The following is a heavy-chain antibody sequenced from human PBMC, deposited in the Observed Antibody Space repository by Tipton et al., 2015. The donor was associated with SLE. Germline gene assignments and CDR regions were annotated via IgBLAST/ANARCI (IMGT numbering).Heavy chain of an antibody. CDR3: AREPGNADDILTGYNNLDAFDI. V-gene: IGHV1-18*01. Sequence: QVQLVQSGAEVKKPGASVKVSCKASGYTFTSYGISWVRQAPGQGLEWMGWISAYNGNTNYAQKLQGRVTMTTDTSTSTAYMELRSLRSDDTAVYYCAREPGNADDILTGYNNLDAFDIWGQGTMVTVSS. D-gene: IGHD3-9*01. CDR1: GYTFTSYG. J-gene: IGHJ3*02. CDR2: ISAYNGNT.